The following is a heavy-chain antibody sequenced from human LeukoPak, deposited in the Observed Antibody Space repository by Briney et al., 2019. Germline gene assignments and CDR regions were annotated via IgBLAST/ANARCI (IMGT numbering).Heavy chain of an antibody. CDR1: GFTFSSYW. D-gene: IGHD1-1*01. V-gene: IGHV3-74*01. CDR3: AREGTGRYYYYYYMDV. Sequence: GGSLRLSCAASGFTFSSYWMHWVRQAPGRGLVWVSRINGDGSSTAYADSVKGRFTISRDNAKNSLYLQMNSLSAEDTATYYCAREGTGRYYYYYYMDVWGKGTTVTISS. CDR2: INGDGSST. J-gene: IGHJ6*03.